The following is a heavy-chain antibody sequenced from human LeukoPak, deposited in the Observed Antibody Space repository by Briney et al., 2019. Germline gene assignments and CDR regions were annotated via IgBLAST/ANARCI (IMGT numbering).Heavy chain of an antibody. CDR2: ISWNSGSI. CDR1: GFTFDDYA. J-gene: IGHJ4*02. Sequence: GRSLRLSCAASGFTFDDYAMHWVRQAPGKGLEWVSGISWNSGSIGYADSVKGRFTISRDNAKNSLYLQMNSLRAEDMALYYFAKVGVRDSSGWYYFDYWGQGTLVTVSS. CDR3: AKVGVRDSSGWYYFDY. D-gene: IGHD6-19*01. V-gene: IGHV3-9*03.